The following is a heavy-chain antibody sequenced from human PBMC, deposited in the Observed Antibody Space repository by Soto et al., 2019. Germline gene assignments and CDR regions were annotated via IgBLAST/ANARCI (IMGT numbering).Heavy chain of an antibody. J-gene: IGHJ3*02. CDR2: VYYSGST. D-gene: IGHD3-3*01. CDR3: ARVSDFWSGYRDAFDI. V-gene: IGHV4-61*01. CDR1: GGSVSSSSYY. Sequence: SETLSLTCTVSGGSVSSSSYYWGWVRQPPGKGLEWIGYVYYSGSTYYNPSLKSRVTISVDTSKNQFSLKLSSVTAADTAVYYCARVSDFWSGYRDAFDIWGQGTMVTVSS.